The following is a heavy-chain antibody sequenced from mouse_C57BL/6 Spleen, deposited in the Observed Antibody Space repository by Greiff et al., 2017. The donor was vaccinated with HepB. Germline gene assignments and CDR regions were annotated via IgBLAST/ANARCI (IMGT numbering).Heavy chain of an antibody. CDR3: ARDGAASAWFAY. CDR2: ISDGGSYT. Sequence: EVKLVESGGGLVKPGGSLKLSCAASGFTFSSYAMSWVRQTPEKRLEWVATISDGGSYTYYPDNVKGRFTISRDNAKNNLYLQMSHLKSEDTAMYYCARDGAASAWFAYWGQGTLVTVSA. D-gene: IGHD3-2*02. V-gene: IGHV5-4*01. J-gene: IGHJ3*01. CDR1: GFTFSSYA.